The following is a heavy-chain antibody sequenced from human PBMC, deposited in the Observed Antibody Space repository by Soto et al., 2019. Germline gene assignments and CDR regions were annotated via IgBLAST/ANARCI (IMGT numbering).Heavy chain of an antibody. CDR3: AKDPIVVVVAATPQLDY. CDR1: GFTFSSYA. D-gene: IGHD2-15*01. J-gene: IGHJ4*02. Sequence: GGSLRPSCAASGFTFSSYAMSWVRQAPGKGLEWVSAISGSGGSTYYADSVKGRFTISRDNSKNTLYLQMNSLRAEDTAVYYCAKDPIVVVVAATPQLDYWGQGTLVTVSS. CDR2: ISGSGGST. V-gene: IGHV3-23*01.